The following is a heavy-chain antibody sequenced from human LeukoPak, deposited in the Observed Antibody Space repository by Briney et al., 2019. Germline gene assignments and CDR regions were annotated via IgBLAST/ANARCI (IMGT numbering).Heavy chain of an antibody. CDR2: IYPGDSDT. D-gene: IGHD1-7*01. CDR3: ARLGRYNWNYEGVYFDY. CDR1: GYSFTSYW. V-gene: IGHV5-51*01. Sequence: GESLKISCKGSGYSFTSYWIGWVRQMPGKGLEWMGIIYPGDSDTRYSPSFQGQVTTSADKSISTAYLQWSSLKASDTAMYYCARLGRYNWNYEGVYFDYWGQGTLVTVSS. J-gene: IGHJ4*02.